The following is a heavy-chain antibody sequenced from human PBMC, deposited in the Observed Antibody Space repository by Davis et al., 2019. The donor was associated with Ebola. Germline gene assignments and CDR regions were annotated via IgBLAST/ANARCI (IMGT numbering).Heavy chain of an antibody. Sequence: GESLKISCKGSGYSFTSYWIGWVRQLPGKGLEWMGIISPGDPDTRYSPSVQGQFTISADNSISTVYLQWSSLKASDTAMYYCARGYCSGGSCYSIPHWFDPWGQGTLVTVSS. CDR1: GYSFTSYW. CDR2: ISPGDPDT. J-gene: IGHJ5*02. V-gene: IGHV5-51*01. D-gene: IGHD2-15*01. CDR3: ARGYCSGGSCYSIPHWFDP.